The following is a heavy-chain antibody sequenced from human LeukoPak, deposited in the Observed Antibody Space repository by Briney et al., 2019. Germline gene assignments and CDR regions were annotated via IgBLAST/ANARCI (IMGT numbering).Heavy chain of an antibody. CDR3: VKDRDFWSGLDV. J-gene: IGHJ6*02. D-gene: IGHD3-3*01. V-gene: IGHV3-9*01. CDR1: GFTFSSYA. CDR2: ISWQSRTR. Sequence: GGSLRLSCAASGFTFSSYAMSWVRQVPGKGLEWVSGISWQSRTRKYADSVRGRFTISRDNAKNSLYLQMNSLKLEDTALYYCVKDRDFWSGLDVWGQGTMVTVS.